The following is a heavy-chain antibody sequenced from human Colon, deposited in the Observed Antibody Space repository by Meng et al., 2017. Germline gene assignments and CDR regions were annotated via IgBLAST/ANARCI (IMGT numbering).Heavy chain of an antibody. CDR1: GGSISNGFFF. D-gene: IGHD1-26*01. Sequence: QVQLKEAGPGLVKPSQTLSLPCTVSGGSISNGFFFWSWIRQHPLKGLEWIGSVSHTGSTSYNPSIQSLVTISRDTPKNQFSLNLTSVTAADTAVYFCARGSGTLRHFDYWGQGTLVTVSS. J-gene: IGHJ4*02. V-gene: IGHV4-31*01. CDR3: ARGSGTLRHFDY. CDR2: VSHTGST.